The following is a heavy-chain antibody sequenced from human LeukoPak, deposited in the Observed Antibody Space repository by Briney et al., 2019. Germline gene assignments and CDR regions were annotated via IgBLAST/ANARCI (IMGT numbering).Heavy chain of an antibody. V-gene: IGHV1-18*04. CDR3: ARGIGDYRYYGMDV. CDR1: GYSFTDYF. Sequence: ASVKVSCKTSGYSFTDYFMHWVRQAPGQGLEWMGWISAYNGNTNYAQKLQGRVTMTTDTSTSTAYMELRSLRSDDTAVYYCARGIGDYRYYGMDVWGQGTTVTVSS. J-gene: IGHJ6*02. D-gene: IGHD2-21*01. CDR2: ISAYNGNT.